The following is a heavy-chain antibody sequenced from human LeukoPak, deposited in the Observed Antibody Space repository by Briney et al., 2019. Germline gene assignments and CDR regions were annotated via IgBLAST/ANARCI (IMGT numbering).Heavy chain of an antibody. J-gene: IGHJ1*01. V-gene: IGHV4-4*02. CDR3: ARESWAAGTAGQH. D-gene: IGHD6-13*01. CDR2: IYHSGST. Sequence: ASETLSLTCAVSGGSISSSNWWSWVRQPPGKGLEWIGEIYHSGSTNYNPSLKSRVTISVDKSKNQFSLKLSSVTAADTAVYYCARESWAAGTAGQHWGQGTLVTVSS. CDR1: GGSISSSNW.